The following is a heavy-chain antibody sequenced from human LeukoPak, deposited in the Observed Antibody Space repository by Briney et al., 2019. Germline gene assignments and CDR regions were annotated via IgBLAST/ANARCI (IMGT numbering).Heavy chain of an antibody. CDR2: ISYDGSNK. V-gene: IGHV3-30*04. CDR1: GFTFSSYA. J-gene: IGHJ6*02. CDR3: ARDVNDILTGSYYYYYGMDV. Sequence: GRSLRLSCAASGFTFSSYAMHWVRQAPGKGLEWVAVISYDGSNKYYADSVKGRFTISRDNSKNTLYLQMNSLRAEDTAVYYCARDVNDILTGSYYYYYGMDVWGQGTTVTVSS. D-gene: IGHD3-9*01.